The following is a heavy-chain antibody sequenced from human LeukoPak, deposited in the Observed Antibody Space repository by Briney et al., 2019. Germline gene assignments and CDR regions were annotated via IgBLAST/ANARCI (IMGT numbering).Heavy chain of an antibody. J-gene: IGHJ3*02. CDR2: INPSGGST. D-gene: IGHD5-24*01. CDR1: GYTFTSYY. CDR3: ARVRDGYNDAYDM. V-gene: IGHV1-46*01. Sequence: ASVKVSCKASGYTFTSYYMHWVRQAPGQGPEWMGIINPSGGSTSYAQKFQGRVTLTRDTSTSTIYMDLSSLRFEDTAVYYCARVRDGYNDAYDMWGQGTMVIVSS.